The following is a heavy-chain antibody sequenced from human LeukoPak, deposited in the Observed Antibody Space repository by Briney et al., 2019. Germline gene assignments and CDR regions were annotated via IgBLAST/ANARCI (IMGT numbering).Heavy chain of an antibody. CDR2: IYNSGSS. D-gene: IGHD3-3*01. Sequence: SETLSLTCIVSGGSISNKYWSWIRQTPGKGLEWIGYIYNSGSSNYNPSLESRVTISVDTPKNQFSLKLSSVTAADTAVYYCARLRYDGRSGLLYVFDYWGQGTLVTVSS. CDR3: ARLRYDGRSGLLYVFDY. J-gene: IGHJ4*02. V-gene: IGHV4-59*01. CDR1: GGSISNKY.